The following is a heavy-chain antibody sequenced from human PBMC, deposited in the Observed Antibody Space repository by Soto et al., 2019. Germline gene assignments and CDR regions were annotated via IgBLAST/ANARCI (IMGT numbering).Heavy chain of an antibody. CDR2: IDPSDSYT. CDR1: GHSFSSYW. D-gene: IGHD6-13*01. V-gene: IGHV5-10-1*01. J-gene: IGHJ3*02. CDR3: ARGKQQLAYDAFDI. Sequence: GESLKISCKGSGHSFSSYWISWVRQMPGKGLEWMGRIDPSDSYTNYSPSFQGHVTISADRSISTAYLQWSSLKASDTAMYYCARGKQQLAYDAFDIWGQGTMVTVS.